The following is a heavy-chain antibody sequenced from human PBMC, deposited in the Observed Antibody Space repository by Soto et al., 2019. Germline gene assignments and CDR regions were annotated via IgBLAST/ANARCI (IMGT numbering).Heavy chain of an antibody. V-gene: IGHV4-59*01. CDR2: VYSGGST. J-gene: IGHJ4*02. CDR1: GGSMTTYY. Sequence: SETLSLTCTVSGGSMTTYYWHWIRQPPGKGLEWIGYVYSGGSTDYNPSLKSRVTISVDTSNNQFSLQLSSVTTADTAVYYCARSTWSYYHYWGLGTLVTVSS. CDR3: ARSTWSYYHY. D-gene: IGHD1-26*01.